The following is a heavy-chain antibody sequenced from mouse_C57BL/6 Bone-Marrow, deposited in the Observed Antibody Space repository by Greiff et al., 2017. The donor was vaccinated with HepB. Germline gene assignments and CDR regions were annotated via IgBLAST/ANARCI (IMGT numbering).Heavy chain of an antibody. J-gene: IGHJ4*01. Sequence: QVQLQQSGAELVRPGTSVKVSCKASGYAFTNYLIEWVKQRPGQGLEWIGVINPGSGGTNYNEKFKGKATLTADKSSSTAYMQLSSLTSEDSAVYFCAREGLGGYAMDYWGQGTSVTVSS. V-gene: IGHV1-54*01. CDR2: INPGSGGT. CDR1: GYAFTNYL. D-gene: IGHD4-1*01. CDR3: AREGLGGYAMDY.